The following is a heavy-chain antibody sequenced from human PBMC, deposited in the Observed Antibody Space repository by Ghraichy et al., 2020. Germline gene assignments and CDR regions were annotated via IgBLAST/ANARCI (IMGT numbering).Heavy chain of an antibody. J-gene: IGHJ4*02. V-gene: IGHV4-39*01. CDR2: IYYSGST. D-gene: IGHD4-23*01. CDR1: GGSISSSSYY. CDR3: ARHGGLSVVTDPYYFDY. Sequence: SETLSLTCTVSGGSISSSSYYWGWIRQPPGKGLEWIGSIYYSGSTYYNPSLKSRVTISVDTSKNQFSLKLSSVTAADTAVYYCARHGGLSVVTDPYYFDYWGQGTLVTVSS.